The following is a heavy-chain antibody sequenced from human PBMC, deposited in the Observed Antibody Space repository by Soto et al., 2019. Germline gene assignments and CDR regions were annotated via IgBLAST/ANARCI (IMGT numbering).Heavy chain of an antibody. CDR2: VYHSGTT. J-gene: IGHJ5*02. Sequence: SETLSLTCTVSGGSISTYYWTWIRQSPGKGPEWIGYVYHSGTTNYNPSLESRVTMSLDTSKNQFSLKLSAVTTADTAVYYCARGYFDFWSGYFTWFVPWGQGTLVTV. V-gene: IGHV4-59*01. D-gene: IGHD3-3*01. CDR3: ARGYFDFWSGYFTWFVP. CDR1: GGSISTYY.